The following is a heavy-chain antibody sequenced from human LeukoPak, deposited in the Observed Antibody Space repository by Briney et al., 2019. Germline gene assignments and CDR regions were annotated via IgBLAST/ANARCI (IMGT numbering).Heavy chain of an antibody. CDR3: ANRSN. CDR1: GFTFSSYA. V-gene: IGHV3-23*01. CDR2: ISGSGDNT. J-gene: IGHJ4*02. D-gene: IGHD3-10*01. Sequence: PGGSLRLSCAASGFTFSSYAMNWVRQAPGKGLEWVSVISGSGDNTSYADPVKGRFTISRDNSKNTLYLQMNSLRAEDTAVYYCANRSNWGQGTLVTVSS.